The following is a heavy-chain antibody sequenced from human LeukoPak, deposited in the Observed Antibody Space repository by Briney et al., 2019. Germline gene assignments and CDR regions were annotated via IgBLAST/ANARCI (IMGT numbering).Heavy chain of an antibody. CDR1: GGTFSSYA. D-gene: IGHD5-18*01. V-gene: IGHV1-69*05. Sequence: SVKVSCKASGGTFSSYAVSWVRQAPGQGLEWMGRIIPIFGTANYAQKFQGRVTITTDESTSTAYMELSSLRSEDTAVYYCASPQNGYSYGYYWGQGTLVTVSS. CDR2: IIPIFGTA. J-gene: IGHJ4*02. CDR3: ASPQNGYSYGYY.